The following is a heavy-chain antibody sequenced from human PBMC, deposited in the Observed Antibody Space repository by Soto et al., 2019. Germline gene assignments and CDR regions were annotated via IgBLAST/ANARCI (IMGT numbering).Heavy chain of an antibody. CDR2: ISSSSSYI. V-gene: IGHV3-21*01. CDR3: ARDLERRVVPAAIPYYYGMDV. D-gene: IGHD2-2*02. CDR1: GFTFSSYS. Sequence: PGGSLRLSCAASGFTFSSYSMNWVRQAPGKGLEWVSSISSSSSYIYYADSVKGRFTISRDNAKNSLYLQMNSLRAEDTAVYYCARDLERRVVPAAIPYYYGMDVWGQGTTVTVSS. J-gene: IGHJ6*02.